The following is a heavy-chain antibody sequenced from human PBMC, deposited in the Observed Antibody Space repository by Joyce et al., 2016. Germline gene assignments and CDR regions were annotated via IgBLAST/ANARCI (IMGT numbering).Heavy chain of an antibody. J-gene: IGHJ6*02. CDR2: ISRSNGSMY. Sequence: EVQLVESGGGLVKPGGSLRLSCAASGFTSSDYSMNWVRQAQWKGVEWGSAISRSNGSMYYYADSMKGRFTISRDNAKNSLYLQMNRLRAEDTAVYYCAGDGFTIFGVVRDGQYSYGMDVWGQGTTVTVSS. V-gene: IGHV3-21*01. D-gene: IGHD3-3*01. CDR1: GFTSSDYS. CDR3: AGDGFTIFGVVRDGQYSYGMDV.